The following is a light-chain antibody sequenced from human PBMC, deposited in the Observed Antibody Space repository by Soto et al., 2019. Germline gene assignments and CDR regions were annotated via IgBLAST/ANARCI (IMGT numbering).Light chain of an antibody. V-gene: IGKV3-15*01. CDR3: QQYNNWPPT. CDR1: QSVSSN. Sequence: EIVMTQSPATLSVSPGERATLSCRASQSVSSNLAWYQQEPGQAPRLLIYGASTRATGIPARFNGSGSGTEFTLTISSLQSEDFAVYYCQQYNNWPPTFGQGTRLEIK. J-gene: IGKJ5*01. CDR2: GAS.